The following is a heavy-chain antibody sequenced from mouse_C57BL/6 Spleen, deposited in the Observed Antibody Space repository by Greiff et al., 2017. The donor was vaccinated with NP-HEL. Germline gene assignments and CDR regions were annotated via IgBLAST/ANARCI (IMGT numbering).Heavy chain of an antibody. CDR2: IYPGDGDT. J-gene: IGHJ4*01. CDR1: GYAFSSSW. D-gene: IGHD3-2*02. V-gene: IGHV1-82*01. Sequence: QVQLKESGPELVKPGASVKISCKASGYAFSSSWMNWVKQRPGKGLEWIGRIYPGDGDTNYNGKFKGKATLTADKSSSTAYMQLSSLTSEDSAVYFCARVDSSGYVGYAMDYWGQGTSVTVSS. CDR3: ARVDSSGYVGYAMDY.